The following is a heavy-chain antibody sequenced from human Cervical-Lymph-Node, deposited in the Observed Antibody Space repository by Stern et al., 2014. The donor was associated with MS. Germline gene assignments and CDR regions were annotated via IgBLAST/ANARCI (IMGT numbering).Heavy chain of an antibody. Sequence: VQLGQSGAEVKKPGESLKISCEASGYTFTRVWIGWVRQMPGSGLEWIGIIYPYDSDTRYSPSFQGQVTISVDKSINTAYLEWNSLKASDTAIYYCARESRGAGRSVAGVDPWGQGTLVTVSS. D-gene: IGHD6-19*01. CDR3: ARESRGAGRSVAGVDP. V-gene: IGHV5-51*03. CDR2: IYPYDSDT. J-gene: IGHJ5*02. CDR1: GYTFTRVW.